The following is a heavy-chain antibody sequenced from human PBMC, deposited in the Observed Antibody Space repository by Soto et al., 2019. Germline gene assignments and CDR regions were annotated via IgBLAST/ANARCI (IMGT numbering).Heavy chain of an antibody. CDR3: ASDLVGASDSYGLDV. CDR2: IWHDGNNK. CDR1: GFTFSNYG. D-gene: IGHD1-26*01. J-gene: IGHJ6*02. Sequence: GGSLRLSCAASGFTFSNYGMHWVRQAPGKGLEWVAIIWHDGNNKYYADSVRGRFIISRDNSKNRLYLQMNSLRAEDTAVYYCASDLVGASDSYGLDVRGQGTPVTVSS. V-gene: IGHV3-33*01.